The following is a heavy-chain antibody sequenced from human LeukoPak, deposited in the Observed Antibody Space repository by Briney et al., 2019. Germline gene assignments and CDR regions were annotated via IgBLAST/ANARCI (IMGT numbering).Heavy chain of an antibody. Sequence: SVKVSCKASGGTFSSYAISWVRQAPGQGLEWMGRIIPIFGAANYAQKFQGRVTITTDESTSTAYMELSSLRSEDTAVYYCARDQRSWYSPYFDYWGQGTLVTVSS. CDR3: ARDQRSWYSPYFDY. CDR2: IIPIFGAA. J-gene: IGHJ4*02. D-gene: IGHD6-13*01. CDR1: GGTFSSYA. V-gene: IGHV1-69*05.